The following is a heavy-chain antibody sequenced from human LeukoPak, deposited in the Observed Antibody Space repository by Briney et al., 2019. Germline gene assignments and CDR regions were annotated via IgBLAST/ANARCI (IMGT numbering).Heavy chain of an antibody. Sequence: GGSLRLSRAASGFTFSNYKMNWVRQAPGKGLEWVSYISSSSSYIYYADSVRGRFTISRDNAKNSLYLQMNSLRAEDTAVYYCTRDAEQYHSSGYYLGALDIWGQGTVVTVSS. CDR3: TRDAEQYHSSGYYLGALDI. CDR2: ISSSSSYI. CDR1: GFTFSNYK. D-gene: IGHD3-22*01. V-gene: IGHV3-21*01. J-gene: IGHJ3*02.